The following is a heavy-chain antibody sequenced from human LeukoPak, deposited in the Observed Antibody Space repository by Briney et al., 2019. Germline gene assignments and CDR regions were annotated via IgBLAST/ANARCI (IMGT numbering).Heavy chain of an antibody. CDR1: GGSISSYY. V-gene: IGHV4-59*01. J-gene: IGHJ4*02. Sequence: TSETLSLTCTVSGGSISSYYWSWIRQPPGKGLEWIGYIYYSGSTNYNPSLKSRVTISVDTSKNQFSLKLSSVTAADTAVYYCARVAWNYDILTGYSTYYFDYWGQGTLVTVSS. CDR2: IYYSGST. CDR3: ARVAWNYDILTGYSTYYFDY. D-gene: IGHD3-9*01.